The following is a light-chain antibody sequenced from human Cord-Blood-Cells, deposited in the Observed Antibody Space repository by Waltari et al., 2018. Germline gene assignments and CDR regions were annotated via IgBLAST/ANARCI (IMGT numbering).Light chain of an antibody. CDR2: RNN. CDR1: SSHIGSNY. CDR3: AAWDDSLSGRV. Sequence: QSVLTQPPSASGTPGQRVTISCSGSSSHIGSNYVYWYQQLPGTAPKLLSYRNNQRPAGVPGRCSGSKSGTSASLAISGLRSEDEADYYCAAWDDSLSGRVFGGGTKLTVL. J-gene: IGLJ3*02. V-gene: IGLV1-47*01.